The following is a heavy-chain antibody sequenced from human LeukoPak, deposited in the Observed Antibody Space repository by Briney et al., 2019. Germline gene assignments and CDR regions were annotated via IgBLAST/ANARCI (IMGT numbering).Heavy chain of an antibody. CDR3: ARFSGSGNYFDY. CDR1: GGSISSSSYY. D-gene: IGHD6-19*01. CDR2: IYHSGST. J-gene: IGHJ4*02. Sequence: SETLSLTCTVSGGSISSSSYYWGWIRQPPGKGLEWIGSIYHSGSTYYNPSLKSRVTISVDRSKNQFSLKLSSVTAADTAVYYCARFSGSGNYFDYWGQGSLVTVSS. V-gene: IGHV4-39*07.